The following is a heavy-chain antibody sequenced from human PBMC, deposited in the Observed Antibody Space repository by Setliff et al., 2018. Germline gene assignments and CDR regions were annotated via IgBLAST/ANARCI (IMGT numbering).Heavy chain of an antibody. D-gene: IGHD2-15*01. CDR1: GFTFSDFS. Sequence: PGGSLRLSCAASGFTFSDFSINWVRQAPGKGLEWVSSISSTSKYIFYADSVEGRFSISRDNAENSLYLQMNSLRPGDTAVYYCARTCSGSGCYAGLESWGQGTPVTVSS. CDR2: ISSTSKYI. V-gene: IGHV3-21*01. CDR3: ARTCSGSGCYAGLES. J-gene: IGHJ4*02.